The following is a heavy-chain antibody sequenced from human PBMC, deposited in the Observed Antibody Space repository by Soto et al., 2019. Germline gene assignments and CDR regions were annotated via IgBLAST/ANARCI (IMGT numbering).Heavy chain of an antibody. J-gene: IGHJ4*02. CDR2: IYFDGITT. V-gene: IGHV3-74*01. Sequence: GGSLRLSCTASGFTFNTHWMHWVRQAPGKGLVWVSRIYFDGITTNYADSVKGRLTVSRDNAKNTVYLHVNTLRDEDTAVYYCARGGAMGVDYWGQGTLVTVYS. CDR3: ARGGAMGVDY. D-gene: IGHD1-26*01. CDR1: GFTFNTHW.